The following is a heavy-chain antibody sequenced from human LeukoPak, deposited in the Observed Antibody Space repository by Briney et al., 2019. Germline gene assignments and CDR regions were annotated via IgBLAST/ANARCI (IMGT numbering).Heavy chain of an antibody. D-gene: IGHD1-26*01. V-gene: IGHV1-69*05. CDR1: GGTFSSYA. CDR3: AREGGATEFDY. CDR2: IIPIFGTA. J-gene: IGHJ4*02. Sequence: GASVKVSCKASGGTFSSYAISWVRQAPGQGLEWMGRIIPIFGTANYAQEFQGRVTITTDESTSTAYMELSSLRSEDTAVYYCAREGGATEFDYWGQGTLVTVSS.